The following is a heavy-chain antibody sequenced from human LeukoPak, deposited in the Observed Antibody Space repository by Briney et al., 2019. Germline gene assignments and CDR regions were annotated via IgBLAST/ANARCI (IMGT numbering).Heavy chain of an antibody. CDR1: GFTFSSYS. D-gene: IGHD3-22*01. V-gene: IGHV3-21*01. CDR3: ARDGTYYYDSSGYYSYYFDY. CDR2: ISSSSSYI. Sequence: GGSLRLSCAASGFTFSSYSMNWVRQAPGKGLEWVSSISSSSSYIYYADSVKGRFTISRDNAKNSLYLQMNSLRAEDTAVYYCARDGTYYYDSSGYYSYYFDYWGQGTLVTVSS. J-gene: IGHJ4*02.